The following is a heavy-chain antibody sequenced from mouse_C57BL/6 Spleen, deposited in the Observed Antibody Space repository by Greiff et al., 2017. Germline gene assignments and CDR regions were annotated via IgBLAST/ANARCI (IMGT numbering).Heavy chain of an antibody. CDR1: GFTFSDYG. Sequence: EVKLMESGGGLVKPGGSLKLSCAASGFTFSDYGMHWVRQAPEKGLEWVAYISSGSSTIYYADTVKGRFTISRDNAKNTLFLQMTSLRSEDTAMYYCARSKDYAMDYWGQGTSVTVSS. J-gene: IGHJ4*01. V-gene: IGHV5-17*01. CDR2: ISSGSSTI. D-gene: IGHD2-5*01. CDR3: ARSKDYAMDY.